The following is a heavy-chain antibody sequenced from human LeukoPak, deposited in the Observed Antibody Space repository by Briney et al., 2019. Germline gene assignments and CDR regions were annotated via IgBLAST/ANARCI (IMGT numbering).Heavy chain of an antibody. Sequence: SQTLSLTCAVSGGSISSGGYSWSWIRQPPGKGLEWIGYIYHSGSTYYNPSLKSRVTISVDRSKNQFSLKLSSVTAADTAVYYCARGRSSSWADLYYYYGMDVWGQGTTVTVSS. CDR1: GGSISSGGYS. CDR2: IYHSGST. D-gene: IGHD6-13*01. J-gene: IGHJ6*02. V-gene: IGHV4-30-2*01. CDR3: ARGRSSSWADLYYYYGMDV.